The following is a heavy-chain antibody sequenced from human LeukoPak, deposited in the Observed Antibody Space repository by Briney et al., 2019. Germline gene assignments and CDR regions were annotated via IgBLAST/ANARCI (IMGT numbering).Heavy chain of an antibody. Sequence: TPSETLSLTCTVSGGSISSGGYYWSWIRQPPGKGLEWIGYIYHSGSTYYNPSLKSRVTISVDRSKNQFSLKLSSVTAADTAVYYCASLRPLWSGYVFDYWGQGTLVTVSS. CDR2: IYHSGST. V-gene: IGHV4-30-2*01. CDR1: GGSISSGGYY. D-gene: IGHD3-3*01. CDR3: ASLRPLWSGYVFDY. J-gene: IGHJ4*02.